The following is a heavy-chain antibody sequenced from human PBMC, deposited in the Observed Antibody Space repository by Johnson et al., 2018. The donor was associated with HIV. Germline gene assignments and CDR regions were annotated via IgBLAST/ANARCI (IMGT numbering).Heavy chain of an antibody. CDR1: GFTFSSYD. CDR3: ARENGGGAFDI. Sequence: VQLVESGGGVVQPGRSLRLSCAASGFTFSSYDMHWVRQATGKGLEWVSAIGTAGDTYYPGSVKGRFTISRDNSKNTVYLQMNSLRAGDTAVYYCARENGGGAFDIWGQGTMVTVSS. D-gene: IGHD3-10*01. J-gene: IGHJ3*02. CDR2: IGTAGDT. V-gene: IGHV3-13*01.